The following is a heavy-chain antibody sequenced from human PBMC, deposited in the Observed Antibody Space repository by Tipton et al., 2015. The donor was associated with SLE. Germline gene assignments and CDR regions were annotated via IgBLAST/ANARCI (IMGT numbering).Heavy chain of an antibody. J-gene: IGHJ6*02. CDR1: GFTFSSYG. CDR3: AKDGGSYHYYGMDV. CDR2: IWYDGSNK. Sequence: QVQLVQSGGGVVQPGRSLRLSRAASGFTFSSYGMHWVRQAPGKGLEWVAVIWYDGSNKYYADSVKGRFTISRDNSKNTLYLQMNSLRAEDTVVYYCAKDGGSYHYYGMDVWGQGTTVTVSS. D-gene: IGHD1-26*01. V-gene: IGHV3-30*18.